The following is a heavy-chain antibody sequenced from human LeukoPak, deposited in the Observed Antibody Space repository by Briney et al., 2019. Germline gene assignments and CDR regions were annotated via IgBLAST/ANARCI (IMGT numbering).Heavy chain of an antibody. V-gene: IGHV3-30*18. CDR2: ISYDGSNK. J-gene: IGHJ4*02. Sequence: GGSLRLSCAASGFTFSSYGMHWVRQAPGKGLEWVAVISYDGSNKYYADSVKGRFTISRDNSKNTLYLQMNSLRAEDTAVYYCAKGELRTKSWIDYWGQGTLVTVSS. CDR1: GFTFSSYG. CDR3: AKGELRTKSWIDY. D-gene: IGHD1-26*01.